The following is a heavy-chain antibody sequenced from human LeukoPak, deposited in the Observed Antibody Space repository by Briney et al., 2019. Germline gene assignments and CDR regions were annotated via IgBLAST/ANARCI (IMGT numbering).Heavy chain of an antibody. CDR3: ARDYVRYYDFWSPKLTYYYYMDV. CDR1: GGTFSSYA. Sequence: SVKVSCKASGGTFSSYAISWVRQAPGQGLEWMGGIIPIFGTANYAQKFQGRVTITADESTSTAYMELSSLRSEDTAVYYCARDYVRYYDFWSPKLTYYYYMDVWGKGTTVTVSS. J-gene: IGHJ6*03. CDR2: IIPIFGTA. D-gene: IGHD3-3*01. V-gene: IGHV1-69*13.